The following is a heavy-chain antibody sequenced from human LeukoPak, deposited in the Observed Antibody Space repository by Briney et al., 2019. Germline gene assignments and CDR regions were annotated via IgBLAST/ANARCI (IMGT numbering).Heavy chain of an antibody. V-gene: IGHV3-33*01. Sequence: PGGSLRHSRGTSGFTFSSFVLHWVRQAPGKGLEWVSAIWYVGSNKYYVDSVRGRFTISRDHSKNMLYLQMNSLRDEDTAVYYCAREVYCTDGICDRGHFDYWGQGTLVTVSS. CDR2: IWYVGSNK. J-gene: IGHJ4*02. D-gene: IGHD2-15*01. CDR1: GFTFSSFV. CDR3: AREVYCTDGICDRGHFDY.